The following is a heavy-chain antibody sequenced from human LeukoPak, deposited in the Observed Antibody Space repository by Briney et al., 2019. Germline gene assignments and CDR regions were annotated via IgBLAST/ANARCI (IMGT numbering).Heavy chain of an antibody. V-gene: IGHV1-18*01. CDR1: GYTFTNYG. CDR3: ARDLSILTGYRFFDY. J-gene: IGHJ4*02. CDR2: IRTYNGIT. D-gene: IGHD3-9*01. Sequence: ASVKVSCKASGYTFTNYGISWVRQAPGQGLEWMGWIRTYNGITDYAQKIQGRVTMTTDTSTSTAYMDLRSLRSDDTAVYYCARDLSILTGYRFFDYWGQGTLVTVSS.